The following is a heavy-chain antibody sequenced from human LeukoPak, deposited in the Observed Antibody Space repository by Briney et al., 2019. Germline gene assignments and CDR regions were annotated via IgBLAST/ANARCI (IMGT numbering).Heavy chain of an antibody. Sequence: SETLSLTCTVSGYSISSGYYWGRIRQPPGKGLEWIGSIYHSGSTYYNPSPKSRVTISVDTSKNQFSLKLSSVTAADTAVYYCARLGPSGTMVRGQSLGDFDIWGQGTMVTVSS. J-gene: IGHJ3*02. V-gene: IGHV4-38-2*02. CDR2: IYHSGST. CDR3: ARLGPSGTMVRGQSLGDFDI. D-gene: IGHD3-10*01. CDR1: GYSISSGYY.